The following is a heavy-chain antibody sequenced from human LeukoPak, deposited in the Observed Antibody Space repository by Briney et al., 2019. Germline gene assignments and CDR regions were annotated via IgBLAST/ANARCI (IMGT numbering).Heavy chain of an antibody. Sequence: GGSLRLSYAASGFTFSSYSMNWVRQAPGKGLEWVSSISSSSSYIYYADSVKGRFTISRDNAKNSLYLQMNSLRDEDTAVYYCARDGYCSSTSCFPWGQGTLVTVSS. D-gene: IGHD2-2*03. CDR2: ISSSSSYI. J-gene: IGHJ5*02. CDR1: GFTFSSYS. CDR3: ARDGYCSSTSCFP. V-gene: IGHV3-21*01.